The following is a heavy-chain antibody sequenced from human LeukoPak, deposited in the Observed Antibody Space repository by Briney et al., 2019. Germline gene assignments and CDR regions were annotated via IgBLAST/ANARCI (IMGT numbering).Heavy chain of an antibody. CDR1: GVSIHDYY. Sequence: PSETLSLTCTVSGVSIHDYYWSWIRQPPGKGLEWGGYIYYTGSTNYNPSLKSRVTMSVDTSKNQFSLNLSSVTAADSALYYCARRLRYFGQNDSWGQATLVTVPS. D-gene: IGHD3-9*01. CDR3: ARRLRYFGQNDS. V-gene: IGHV4-59*12. CDR2: IYYTGST. J-gene: IGHJ5*02.